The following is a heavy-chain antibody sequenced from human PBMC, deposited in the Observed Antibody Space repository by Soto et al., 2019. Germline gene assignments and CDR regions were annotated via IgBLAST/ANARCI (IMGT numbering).Heavy chain of an antibody. CDR1: GYRFSRYG. CDR3: ARDEEDANLMIVVLPGDY. D-gene: IGHD2-21*01. CDR2: VSTYDGNT. J-gene: IGHJ4*02. V-gene: IGHV1-18*01. Sequence: QVQLVQSGGEVKAPGASVKVSCKASGYRFSRYGINWVRQAPGQGLEWMGWVSTYDGNTQYAQKFQGRITMTTDTSTNTVYLELRSLTSDDTAVYYCARDEEDANLMIVVLPGDYWGQGTLVSVSS.